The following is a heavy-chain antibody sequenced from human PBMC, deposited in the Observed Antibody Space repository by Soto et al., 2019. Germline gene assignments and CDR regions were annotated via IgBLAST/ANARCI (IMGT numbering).Heavy chain of an antibody. Sequence: LGESLKISCKGSGYSFTSYWIGWVRQMPGKGLEWMGIIYPGDSDTRYSPSFQGQVTISADKSISTAYLQWSSLKASDTAMYYCARPASWGELLAAFDIWGQGTMVTVSS. D-gene: IGHD1-26*01. CDR1: GYSFTSYW. V-gene: IGHV5-51*01. CDR3: ARPASWGELLAAFDI. CDR2: IYPGDSDT. J-gene: IGHJ3*02.